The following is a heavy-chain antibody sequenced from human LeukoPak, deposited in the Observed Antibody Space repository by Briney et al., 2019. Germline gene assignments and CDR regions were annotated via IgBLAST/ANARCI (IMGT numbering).Heavy chain of an antibody. CDR1: GGSVSSGSYY. Sequence: SETLSLTCTVSGGSVSSGSYYWSWIRQPPGKGLEWIGYIYYSGSTNYNPSLKSRVTISVDTSKNQFSLKLSSVTAADTAVYYCARGVYSSSSFYFDYWGQGTLVTVSS. V-gene: IGHV4-61*01. CDR2: IYYSGST. CDR3: ARGVYSSSSFYFDY. J-gene: IGHJ4*02. D-gene: IGHD6-6*01.